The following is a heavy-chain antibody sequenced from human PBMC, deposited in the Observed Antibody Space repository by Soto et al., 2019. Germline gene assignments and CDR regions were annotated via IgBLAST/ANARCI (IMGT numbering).Heavy chain of an antibody. J-gene: IGHJ4*02. CDR3: ARENSYFDY. CDR1: GYTFRNFG. V-gene: IGHV1-18*01. CDR2: ISAYNANA. Sequence: QIQLLQSGAEVKNPGASVKVTCKASGYTFRNFGISWVRQAPGQGPEWMGWISAYNANANYAQKFQGRLTMTADTSTSTAYMELRSLRSDDTALYYCARENSYFDYWGQGTLVTVSS.